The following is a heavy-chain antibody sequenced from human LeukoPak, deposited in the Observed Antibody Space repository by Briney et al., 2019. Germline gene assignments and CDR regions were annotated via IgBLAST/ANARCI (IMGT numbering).Heavy chain of an antibody. CDR1: GFTFSNYA. J-gene: IGHJ4*02. V-gene: IGHV3-23*01. CDR2: ISGPGGAT. CDR3: ARRGGYSSSWIDY. D-gene: IGHD6-13*01. Sequence: GGSLRLSCAASGFTFSNYAMSWVRQAPGKGLEWVSTISGPGGATFYADSVKGRFTISRDNSKNTLYLQMNSLRAEDTAVYYCARRGGYSSSWIDYWGQGTLVTVSS.